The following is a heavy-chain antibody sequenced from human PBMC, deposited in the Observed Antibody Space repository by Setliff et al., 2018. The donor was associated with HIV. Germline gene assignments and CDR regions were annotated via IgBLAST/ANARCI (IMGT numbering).Heavy chain of an antibody. J-gene: IGHJ3*01. CDR1: RGSINNDY. D-gene: IGHD2-8*02. CDR2: VQNRGTT. V-gene: IGHV4-59*08. Sequence: SETLSLTCTVSRGSINNDYWSWIRQSPGKGLEWIGYVQNRGTTNYTSSLKSRVTISVDTSKNQFSLKLSSVTAADTAVYYCARANSWYLNAFDAWGQGTMVTVSS. CDR3: ARANSWYLNAFDA.